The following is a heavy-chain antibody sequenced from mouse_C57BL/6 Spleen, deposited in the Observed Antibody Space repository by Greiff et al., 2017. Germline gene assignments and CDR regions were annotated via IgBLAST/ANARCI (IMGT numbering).Heavy chain of an antibody. Sequence: VQLQQPGAELVRPGTSVKLSCKASGYTFTSYWMHWVKQRPGQGLEWIGVIDPSDSYTNYNQKFKGKATLTVDTSSSTAYMQLSSLTSEVSAVYYCARRSNYWYFDVWGTGTTVTVSS. D-gene: IGHD2-5*01. CDR1: GYTFTSYW. V-gene: IGHV1-59*01. CDR2: IDPSDSYT. CDR3: ARRSNYWYFDV. J-gene: IGHJ1*03.